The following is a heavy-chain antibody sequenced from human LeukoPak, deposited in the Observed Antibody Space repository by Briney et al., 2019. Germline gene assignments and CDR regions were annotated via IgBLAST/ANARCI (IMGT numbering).Heavy chain of an antibody. V-gene: IGHV4-34*01. D-gene: IGHD3-3*01. Sequence: SETLSLTCAVYGGSFSGYYWSWIRQPPGKGLEWIGEINHSGSTNYNPSLKSRVTISVDTSKNQFSLKLSSVTAADTAVYYCTRGGVYFDFWSGYYGPPRTVDAFDIWGQGTMVTVSS. CDR1: GGSFSGYY. CDR3: TRGGVYFDFWSGYYGPPRTVDAFDI. CDR2: INHSGST. J-gene: IGHJ3*02.